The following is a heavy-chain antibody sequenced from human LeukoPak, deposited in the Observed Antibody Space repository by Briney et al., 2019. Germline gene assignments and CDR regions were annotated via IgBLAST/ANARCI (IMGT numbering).Heavy chain of an antibody. CDR2: INHSGST. Sequence: SETLSLTCAVYGGSFRGYYWSWIRQPPGKGLEWIGEINHSGSTNYNPSLKSRVTISVDTSKNQFSLKLSSVTAADTAVYYCARVACSSTSCSDYWGQGTLVTVSS. CDR1: GGSFRGYY. J-gene: IGHJ4*02. D-gene: IGHD2-2*01. V-gene: IGHV4-34*01. CDR3: ARVACSSTSCSDY.